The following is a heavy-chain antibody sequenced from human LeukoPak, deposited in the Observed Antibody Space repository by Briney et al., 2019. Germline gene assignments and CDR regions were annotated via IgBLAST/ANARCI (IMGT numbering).Heavy chain of an antibody. D-gene: IGHD2-2*01. CDR2: ISSSSSYI. CDR3: ASRYCSSTSCSDY. Sequence: GGSLRLSCAASGFTFSSYSMNWVRQAPGKGLEWVSSISSSSSYIYYADSVKDRFTISRDNAKNSLYLQMNSLRAEDTAVYYCASRYCSSTSCSDYWGQGTLVTVSS. V-gene: IGHV3-21*01. CDR1: GFTFSSYS. J-gene: IGHJ4*02.